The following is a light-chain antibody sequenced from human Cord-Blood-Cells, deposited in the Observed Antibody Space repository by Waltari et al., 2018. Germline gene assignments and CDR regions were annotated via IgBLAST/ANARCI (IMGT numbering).Light chain of an antibody. J-gene: IGKJ1*01. V-gene: IGKV1-5*03. Sequence: DIQMTQSPSTLSASVGDRVTIPCRASQSISSWLAWYQQKPGKAPKLLIYKASSLESGVPSRFSGSGSGTEFTLTISSLQPDDFATYYCQQYNGYWTFGQGTKVEIK. CDR3: QQYNGYWT. CDR2: KAS. CDR1: QSISSW.